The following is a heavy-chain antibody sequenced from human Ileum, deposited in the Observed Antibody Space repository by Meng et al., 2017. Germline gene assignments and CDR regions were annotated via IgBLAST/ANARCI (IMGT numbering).Heavy chain of an antibody. J-gene: IGHJ2*01. CDR2: VYHSGST. V-gene: IGHV4-4*03. D-gene: IGHD3-10*02. Sequence: RVRLPWTLLLTCAVCGVALRVYSRWTWIRQRPGQGLEWIGEVYHSGSTHYNPPLQSRVTISIDNSKNRFSLSLNSVTAADTAIFYCARADYVRYFDLWGRGTLVTVSS. CDR3: ARADYVRYFDL. CDR1: GVALRVYSR.